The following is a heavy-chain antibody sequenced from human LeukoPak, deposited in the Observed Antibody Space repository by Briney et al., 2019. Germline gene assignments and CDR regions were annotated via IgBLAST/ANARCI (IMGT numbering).Heavy chain of an antibody. CDR2: ISSSGSTK. CDR1: GFTFSSYE. D-gene: IGHD6-6*01. CDR3: ARGSGLREYSSSFYYYYGMDV. J-gene: IGHJ6*02. Sequence: PGGSLRLSCAASGFTFSSYEMNWVRQAAGKGLEWVSYISSSGSTKYYADSVKGRFTISRDNVKNTLYLQMNSLRAEDTAVYYCARGSGLREYSSSFYYYYGMDVWGQGTTVTVSS. V-gene: IGHV3-48*03.